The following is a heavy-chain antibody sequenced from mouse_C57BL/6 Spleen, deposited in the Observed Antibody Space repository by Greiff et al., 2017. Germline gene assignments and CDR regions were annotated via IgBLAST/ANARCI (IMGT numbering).Heavy chain of an antibody. Sequence: QVQLQQSGAELMKPGASVKLSCKATGYTFTGYWLAWVKQRPGHGLEWIGEIFPGSGSTNYNEKFKGKATFTADTSSNTAYMQLSSLTTEDSAIYYCARSLSITTVVADYWGQGTTLTVSS. CDR3: ARSLSITTVVADY. D-gene: IGHD1-1*01. CDR2: IFPGSGST. V-gene: IGHV1-9*01. CDR1: GYTFTGYW. J-gene: IGHJ2*01.